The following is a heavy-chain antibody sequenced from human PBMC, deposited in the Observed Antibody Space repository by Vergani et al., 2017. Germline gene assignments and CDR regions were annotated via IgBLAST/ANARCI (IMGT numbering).Heavy chain of an antibody. CDR1: GFTFSSYS. J-gene: IGHJ4*02. Sequence: EVQLVESGGGLVKRGGSLRLSCAASGFTFSSYSMNWVRQAPGKGLEWVSSISSSSSYIYYADSVKGRFTISRDNAKNSLYLQMNSLRAEDTAVYYCARPXVAYCSSTSCYPDYWGQGTLVTVSS. CDR2: ISSSSSYI. V-gene: IGHV3-21*01. CDR3: ARPXVAYCSSTSCYPDY. D-gene: IGHD2-2*01.